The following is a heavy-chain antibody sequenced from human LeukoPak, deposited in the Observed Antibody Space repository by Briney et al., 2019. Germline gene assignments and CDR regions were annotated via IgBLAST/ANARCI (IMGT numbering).Heavy chain of an antibody. J-gene: IGHJ6*02. Sequence: SETLSLTCTVSGGSISSRSYYWGWSRQPPGKGLEWIGSFYYGGSTYCNPSLKSRVTISVDTSKNQFSLRLSSVTAADTAVYYCARHRGYYDDMDVWGQGTTVTVSS. CDR2: FYYGGST. CDR1: GGSISSRSYY. V-gene: IGHV4-39*01. CDR3: ARHRGYYDDMDV. D-gene: IGHD3-10*01.